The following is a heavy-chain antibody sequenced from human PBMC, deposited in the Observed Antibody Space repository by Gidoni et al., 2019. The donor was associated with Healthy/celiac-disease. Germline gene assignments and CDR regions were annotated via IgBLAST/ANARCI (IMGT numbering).Heavy chain of an antibody. CDR1: GFTFSSYA. CDR3: AKGGGRTNYYFFDY. J-gene: IGHJ4*02. V-gene: IGHV3-23*01. CDR2: ISGSGGST. D-gene: IGHD3-10*01. Sequence: EVQLLESGGGLVQPGGSLRLSCAASGFTFSSYAMGWVRQAPGKGLEWVSAISGSGGSTYYADSVKGRFIISRDNSKNTLYLQMNSLRAEDTAVYYCAKGGGRTNYYFFDYWGQGTLVTVSS.